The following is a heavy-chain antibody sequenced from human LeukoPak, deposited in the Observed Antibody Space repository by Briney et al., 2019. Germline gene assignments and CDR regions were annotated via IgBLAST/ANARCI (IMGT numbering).Heavy chain of an antibody. V-gene: IGHV3-73*01. J-gene: IGHJ4*02. CDR3: ARDLGYCTNGVCHTRFDY. D-gene: IGHD2-8*01. CDR2: IRSKANSYAI. Sequence: GGSLRLSCAASGFTFSGSAMHWVRQASGKGLEWVGRIRSKANSYAIAYAASVKGRFTISRDDSKNTAYLQMNSLKTEDTAVYYCARDLGYCTNGVCHTRFDYWGQGTLVAVSS. CDR1: GFTFSGSA.